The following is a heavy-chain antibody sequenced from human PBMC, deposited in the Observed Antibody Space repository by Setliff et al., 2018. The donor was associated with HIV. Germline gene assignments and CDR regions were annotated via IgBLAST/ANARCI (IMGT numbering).Heavy chain of an antibody. Sequence: PSETLSLTCTVSGGSISSSSYYWGWIRQPPGKGLEWLGTIYYSGSTYYNPSLKSRVTLSVDTSKNQFSLKLSSVTAAATAVYYCARHDSRGPRSAFDLWGRGTMVTVSS. CDR2: IYYSGST. CDR3: ARHDSRGPRSAFDL. V-gene: IGHV4-39*01. D-gene: IGHD2-21*01. CDR1: GGSISSSSYY. J-gene: IGHJ3*01.